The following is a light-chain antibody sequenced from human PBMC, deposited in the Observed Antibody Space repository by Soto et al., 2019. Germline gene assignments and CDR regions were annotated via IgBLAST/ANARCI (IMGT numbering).Light chain of an antibody. J-gene: IGKJ4*01. Sequence: EIVLTQSPATLSLSPGERATLSCSASQSVSSYLAWYQQKPGQNPRRLIYDASNRAAGIPDRFSGSGSGTDFTLTISSLEPEDFAVYYCQQRSNWPPTFGGGTKVEIK. CDR1: QSVSSY. CDR2: DAS. CDR3: QQRSNWPPT. V-gene: IGKV3-11*01.